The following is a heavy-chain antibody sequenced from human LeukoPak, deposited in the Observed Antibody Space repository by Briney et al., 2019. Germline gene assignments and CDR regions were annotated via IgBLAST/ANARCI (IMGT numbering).Heavy chain of an antibody. CDR1: SGSISSYY. J-gene: IGHJ4*02. V-gene: IGHV4-59*06. CDR3: ARNHADCSSASCFYY. Sequence: SETLSLTCTVSSGSISSYYWSWIRQPPGKGLEWIGYIYYSGSTYYNPSLKSRVTISVDTSKNQFSLKLSSVTAADTAVYYCARNHADCSSASCFYYWGQGTLVTVSS. D-gene: IGHD2-2*01. CDR2: IYYSGST.